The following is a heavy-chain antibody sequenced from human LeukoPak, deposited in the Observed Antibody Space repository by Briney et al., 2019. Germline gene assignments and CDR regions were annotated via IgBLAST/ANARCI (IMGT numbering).Heavy chain of an antibody. V-gene: IGHV3-30*04. CDR2: ISYDGSNK. CDR3: ARGRTSSSWLTIDY. J-gene: IGHJ4*02. Sequence: PGGSLRLSCAASGFTFSSYAMHWVRQAPGKGLEWVAVISYDGSNKYYADSVKGRFTISRDNSKNTLYLQMNSLRAEDTAVYYCARGRTSSSWLTIDYWGQGTLVTVSS. D-gene: IGHD6-13*01. CDR1: GFTFSSYA.